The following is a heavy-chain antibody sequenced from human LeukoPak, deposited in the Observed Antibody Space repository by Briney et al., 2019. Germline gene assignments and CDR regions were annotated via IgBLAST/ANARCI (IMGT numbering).Heavy chain of an antibody. Sequence: PGGSLRLSCAASGFTFRSYWMSWVRQAPGKGLEWVATIKEDGSEKNYLDSVKGRFTISRDNAKNSLYLQMNSLRAEDTAVYYCARVAAGSSRDYWGQGTLVTVSS. J-gene: IGHJ4*02. CDR1: GFTFRSYW. CDR3: ARVAAGSSRDY. V-gene: IGHV3-7*01. CDR2: IKEDGSEK.